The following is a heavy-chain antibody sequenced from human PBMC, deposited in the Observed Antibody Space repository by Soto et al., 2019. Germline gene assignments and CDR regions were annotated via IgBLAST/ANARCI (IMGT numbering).Heavy chain of an antibody. V-gene: IGHV1-69*13. Sequence: SVKVSCKASGGTFSSYAISWVRQAPGQGLEWRGGIIPILGTANYAQKFQGRVTITADESTSTAYMELSSLRSEDTAVYYCASSFPPDYYDSSGYYTWFDPWGQGTLVTVSS. CDR3: ASSFPPDYYDSSGYYTWFDP. CDR2: IIPILGTA. D-gene: IGHD3-22*01. J-gene: IGHJ5*02. CDR1: GGTFSSYA.